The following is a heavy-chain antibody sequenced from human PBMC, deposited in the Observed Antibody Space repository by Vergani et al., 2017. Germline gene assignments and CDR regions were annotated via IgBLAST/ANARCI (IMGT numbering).Heavy chain of an antibody. Sequence: QVQLQESGPGLVKPSETLSLTCTVSGYSISSGYYWGWIRQPPGKGLEWIGSIYHSGSTYSNPSLTSRVTISVDTSKNQFSLKLSSVTAADAAVYYCARDEGGYVWGSYEAWFDPWGQGTLVTVSS. D-gene: IGHD3-16*01. CDR2: IYHSGST. CDR3: ARDEGGYVWGSYEAWFDP. J-gene: IGHJ5*02. V-gene: IGHV4-38-2*02. CDR1: GYSISSGYY.